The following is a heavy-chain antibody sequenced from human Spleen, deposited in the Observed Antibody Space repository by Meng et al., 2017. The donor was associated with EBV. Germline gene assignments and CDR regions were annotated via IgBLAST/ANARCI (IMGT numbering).Heavy chain of an antibody. CDR2: TNENGATT. CDR1: GFTCSSYW. D-gene: IGHD1-14*01. Sequence: GQLVESGGALVQPRGSLRLSWAAVGFTCSSYWMHWVRQAPGKGLEWVSRTNENGATTTYADSVKGRFTISRDNAKNTLYLQMNSLRAEDTAVYYCSRDLAGSDDYWGQGTLVTVSS. J-gene: IGHJ4*02. V-gene: IGHV3-74*03. CDR3: SRDLAGSDDY.